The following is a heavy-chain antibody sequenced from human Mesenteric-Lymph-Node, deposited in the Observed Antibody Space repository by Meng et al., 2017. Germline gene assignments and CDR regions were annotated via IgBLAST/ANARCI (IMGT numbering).Heavy chain of an antibody. V-gene: IGHV1-46*01. J-gene: IGHJ4*02. CDR3: ARDQVGYCSSTSCQWGLVCDY. CDR1: GYTFTSYY. D-gene: IGHD2-2*01. CDR2: INPSGGST. Sequence: ASVKVSCKASGYTFTSYYMHWVRQAPGQGLEWMGIINPSGGSTSYAQKFQGRVTMTRDTSTSTVYMELSSLRSEDTAVYYCARDQVGYCSSTSCQWGLVCDYWGQRTLVPVSS.